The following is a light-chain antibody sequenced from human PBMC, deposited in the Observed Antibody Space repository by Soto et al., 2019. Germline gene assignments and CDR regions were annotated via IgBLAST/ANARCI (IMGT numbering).Light chain of an antibody. J-gene: IGKJ5*01. Sequence: EIVLTQSPGTLSLSPGERATLSCRASQSVSSSYLAWYQQKPGQAPRLLIYGASSRATGIPDRFSGSGSGTAFTLTISRLEPEDFAVYYCHQYGSSRFTCGQGTRLEIK. V-gene: IGKV3-20*01. CDR3: HQYGSSRFT. CDR1: QSVSSSY. CDR2: GAS.